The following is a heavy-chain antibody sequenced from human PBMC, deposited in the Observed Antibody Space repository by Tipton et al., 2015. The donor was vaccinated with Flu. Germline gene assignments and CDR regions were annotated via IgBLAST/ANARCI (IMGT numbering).Heavy chain of an antibody. V-gene: IGHV4-39*07. D-gene: IGHD3-3*01. CDR3: ARDRADYDFWSGYYGGIYYYYGMDV. CDR2: IYYSGST. J-gene: IGHJ6*02. CDR1: GGSISSSSYY. Sequence: TLCLTCTVSGGSISSSSYYWGWIRQPPGKGLEWIGSIYYSGSTYYNPSLKSRVTISVDTSKNRFSLKLSSVTAADTAVYYCARDRADYDFWSGYYGGIYYYYGMDVWGQGTTVTVSS.